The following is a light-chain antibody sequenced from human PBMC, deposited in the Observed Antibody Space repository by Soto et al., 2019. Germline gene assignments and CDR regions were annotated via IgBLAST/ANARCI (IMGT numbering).Light chain of an antibody. CDR1: SSNIGAGYD. J-gene: IGLJ3*02. Sequence: QSVLTQPPSVSGAPGQRVTISCTGSSSNIGAGYDVHWYQQLPGTAPKLLIYGNSNRPSGVPDRFSGSKSGTSASLAITGLQAEDEAHYFCQSYDFTLGAFWVFGGGTKLTVL. CDR2: GNS. V-gene: IGLV1-40*01. CDR3: QSYDFTLGAFWV.